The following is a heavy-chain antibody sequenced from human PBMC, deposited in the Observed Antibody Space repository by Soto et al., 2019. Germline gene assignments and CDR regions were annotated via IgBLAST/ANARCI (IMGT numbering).Heavy chain of an antibody. CDR3: AKGYQLYYYFMDF. V-gene: IGHV3-9*01. CDR2: ISWNSGSI. J-gene: IGHJ6*03. Sequence: GGSLRLSCAASGFTFDDYAMHWVRQAPGKGLEWVSGISWNSGSIGHADSVKGRFTISRDNAKNSLYLQMNSLRAEDTALYYCAKGYQLYYYFMDFCGQGSTVPVYS. D-gene: IGHD2-2*01. CDR1: GFTFDDYA.